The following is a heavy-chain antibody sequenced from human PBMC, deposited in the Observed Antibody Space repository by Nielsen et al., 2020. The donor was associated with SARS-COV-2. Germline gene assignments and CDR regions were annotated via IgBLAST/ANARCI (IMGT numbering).Heavy chain of an antibody. D-gene: IGHD1-26*01. V-gene: IGHV4-61*05. CDR2: IYYSGST. CDR3: ARHGGSYSY. CDR1: GGSISSSSYY. Sequence: SETLSLTCTVSGGSISSSSYYWSWIRQPPGKGLEWIGYIYYSGSTNYNPSLKSRVTISVDTSKNQFSLKLSSVTATDTAVYYCARHGGSYSYWGQGTLVTVSS. J-gene: IGHJ4*02.